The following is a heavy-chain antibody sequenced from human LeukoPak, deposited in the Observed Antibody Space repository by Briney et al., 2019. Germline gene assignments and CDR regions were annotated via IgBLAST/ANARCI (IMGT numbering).Heavy chain of an antibody. D-gene: IGHD1-26*01. CDR2: INLSGST. CDR1: VASFSGYY. J-gene: IGHJ4*02. Sequence: SETLDLTCAVYVASFSGYYWSWIRQPPGKGLQRIGEINLSGSTNYNSYVKSRVTISVDTSKNQFSLKLSSVTAADTAVYYCARGQVGATPKYYFDYWGQGTLVTVSS. CDR3: ARGQVGATPKYYFDY. V-gene: IGHV4-34*01.